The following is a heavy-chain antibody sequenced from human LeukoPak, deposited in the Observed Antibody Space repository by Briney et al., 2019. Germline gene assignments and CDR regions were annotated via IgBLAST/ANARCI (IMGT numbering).Heavy chain of an antibody. J-gene: IGHJ4*02. CDR3: ARYYYDSSGYYDDY. D-gene: IGHD3-22*01. Sequence: SETLSLTCAVYGGSFSGYYWSWIRQPPGKRLEWIGEINHSGSTNYNPSLKSRVTISVDTSKNQFSLKLSSVTAADTAVYYCARYYYDSSGYYDDYWGQGTLVTVSS. CDR1: GGSFSGYY. V-gene: IGHV4-34*01. CDR2: INHSGST.